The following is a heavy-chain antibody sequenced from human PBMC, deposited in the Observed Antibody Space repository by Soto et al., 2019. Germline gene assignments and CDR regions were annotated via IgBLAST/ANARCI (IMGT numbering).Heavy chain of an antibody. D-gene: IGHD3-10*01. CDR3: ARLSGSLGLSSGMDV. CDR2: IYYSGST. J-gene: IGHJ6*02. CDR1: GDSGGFISSSSYH. V-gene: IGHV4-39*01. Sequence: SETLSLTCTVSGDSGGFISSSSYHWGWIRQPPGKGLEWIGNIYYSGSTYYNPSLKSRVTISGDTSKNQFSLRLTSVTAADTAVYYCARLSGSLGLSSGMDVWGQGTTVTVSS.